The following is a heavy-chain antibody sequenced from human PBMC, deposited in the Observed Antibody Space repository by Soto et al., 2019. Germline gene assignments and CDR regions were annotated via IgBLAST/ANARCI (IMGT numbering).Heavy chain of an antibody. J-gene: IGHJ4*02. CDR2: ISAYNGNT. Sequence: QVQLVQSGAEVKKPGASVKVSCKASGYTFTSYVISCVRQAPGQGLEWMGWISAYNGNTNYSQKLQGRVTMTTDTSTSTAYMELRSLRSDDTAVYYCARVERGIVPHTHDYWGQGTLVTVSS. CDR1: GYTFTSYV. D-gene: IGHD2-8*01. CDR3: ARVERGIVPHTHDY. V-gene: IGHV1-18*01.